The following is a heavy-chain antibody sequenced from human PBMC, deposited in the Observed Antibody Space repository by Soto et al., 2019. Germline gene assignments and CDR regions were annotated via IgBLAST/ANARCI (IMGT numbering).Heavy chain of an antibody. J-gene: IGHJ6*02. D-gene: IGHD1-1*01. CDR2: INPSGGST. Sequence: ASVKVSCKASGYTFTSYYMHWVRQAPGQGLEWMGIINPSGGSTSYAQKFQGRVTMTRDTSTSTVYMELSSLRSEDTAVYYCARDRMAMATTYYYYYYGMDVWGQGTTVTVSS. V-gene: IGHV1-46*01. CDR1: GYTFTSYY. CDR3: ARDRMAMATTYYYYYYGMDV.